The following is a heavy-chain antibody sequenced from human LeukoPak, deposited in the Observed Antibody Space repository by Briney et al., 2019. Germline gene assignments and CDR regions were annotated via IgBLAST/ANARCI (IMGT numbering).Heavy chain of an antibody. CDR3: ARDISQFAYDSSGYVDY. D-gene: IGHD3-22*01. Sequence: ASVKVSCKASGGTFGSYTISWVRQAPGQGLEWMGRIIPILGIANYAQKFQGRVTITADKSTSTAYMELSSLRSEDTAVYYCARDISQFAYDSSGYVDYWGQGTLVTVSS. CDR2: IIPILGIA. J-gene: IGHJ4*02. CDR1: GGTFGSYT. V-gene: IGHV1-69*04.